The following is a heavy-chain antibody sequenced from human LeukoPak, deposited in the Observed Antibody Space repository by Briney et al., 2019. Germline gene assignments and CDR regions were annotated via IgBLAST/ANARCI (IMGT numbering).Heavy chain of an antibody. D-gene: IGHD3-22*01. Sequence: SETLSLTGAVYGGSFSGDYRRWIRQPPGKGREWLGEINHSGSTNYNPSLKSQLTISVDTSKNQFSLKLSSVTAADTAVYYCARGNTDYYYDSSGYGFCYAFDIWGQGTMVTVSS. V-gene: IGHV4-34*01. CDR2: INHSGST. CDR1: GGSFSGDY. CDR3: ARGNTDYYYDSSGYGFCYAFDI. J-gene: IGHJ3*02.